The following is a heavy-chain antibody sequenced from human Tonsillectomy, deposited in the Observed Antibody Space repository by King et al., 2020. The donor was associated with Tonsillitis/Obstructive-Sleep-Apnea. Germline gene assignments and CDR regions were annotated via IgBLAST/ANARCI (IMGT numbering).Heavy chain of an antibody. V-gene: IGHV4-59*01. CDR1: GGSISSYY. Sequence: VQLQESGPGLVKPSETLSLTCTVSGGSISSYYWSWFRQPPGKGLECMGYIYYSGGTNYNPALKSRVTISVDTTKNQFSLKLSSVTAADTAVYYCAREGAVMNAFDIWGQGTMVTVSS. D-gene: IGHD3-16*01. CDR3: AREGAVMNAFDI. CDR2: IYYSGGT. J-gene: IGHJ3*02.